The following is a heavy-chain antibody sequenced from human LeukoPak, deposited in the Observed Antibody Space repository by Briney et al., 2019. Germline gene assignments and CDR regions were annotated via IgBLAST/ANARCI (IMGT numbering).Heavy chain of an antibody. CDR1: GVSISSGDYY. CDR3: ARPYYYDSRIDP. Sequence: SETLSLTCTVSGVSISSGDYYWSWIRQPPGKGLEWIGYIYYSGSTYYNPSLKSRVTISVDTSKNQLSLKLSSVTAADTAVYYCARPYYYDSRIDPWGQGTLVTVSP. J-gene: IGHJ5*02. CDR2: IYYSGST. D-gene: IGHD3-22*01. V-gene: IGHV4-30-4*01.